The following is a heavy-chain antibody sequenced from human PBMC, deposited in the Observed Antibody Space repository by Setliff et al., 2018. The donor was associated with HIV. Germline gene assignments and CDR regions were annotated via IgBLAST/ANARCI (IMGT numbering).Heavy chain of an antibody. CDR1: GGSISSYY. CDR2: IYTSGST. Sequence: SETLSLTCTVSGGSISSYYWSWIRQPPGKGLEWIGYIYTSGSTNYNPSLKSRVTISVDTSKNQFSLKLSSVTAADTAMYYCARVVDADYLDYWGQGTPVTVSS. J-gene: IGHJ4*02. CDR3: ARVVDADYLDY. D-gene: IGHD2-15*01. V-gene: IGHV4-4*08.